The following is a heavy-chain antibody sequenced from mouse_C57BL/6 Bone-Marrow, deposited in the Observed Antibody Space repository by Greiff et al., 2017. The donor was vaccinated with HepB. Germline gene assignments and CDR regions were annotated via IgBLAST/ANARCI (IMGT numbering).Heavy chain of an antibody. CDR3: ARRGAIGGYFPYAMDY. CDR1: GYAFSSSW. D-gene: IGHD2-3*01. Sequence: QVQLQQSGPELVKPGASVKISCKASGYAFSSSWMNWVKQRPGKGLEWIGRIYPGDGDTNYNGKFKGKATLTADKSSSTAYMQLSSLTSEDSAVYFCARRGAIGGYFPYAMDYWGQGTSVTVSS. CDR2: IYPGDGDT. J-gene: IGHJ4*01. V-gene: IGHV1-82*01.